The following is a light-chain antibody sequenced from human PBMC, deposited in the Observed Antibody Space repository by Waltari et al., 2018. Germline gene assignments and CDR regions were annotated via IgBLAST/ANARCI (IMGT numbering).Light chain of an antibody. V-gene: IGKV1-5*03. CDR1: QSVKNN. CDR3: QEYDSLPVT. Sequence: DIQMTQSPSTLSASVGDRITIPCRTSQSVKNNLAWYQQKPGKAPKVLIHKASRLEGGVPSRFIGSGYGTEFTLTISSLQPDDFATYYCQEYDSLPVTFGGGTRVEIK. J-gene: IGKJ4*01. CDR2: KAS.